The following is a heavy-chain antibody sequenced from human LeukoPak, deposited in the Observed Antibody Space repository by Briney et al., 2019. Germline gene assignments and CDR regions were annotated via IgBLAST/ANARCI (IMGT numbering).Heavy chain of an antibody. D-gene: IGHD5-18*01. CDR1: GFTFSSYW. Sequence: PGGSPRLSCAASGFTFSSYWMSWVRQAPGKGLEWVANIKQDGSEKYYVDSVKGRFTISRDNAKNSLYLQMNSLRAEDTAVYYCAKGGDTAIFDYWGQGTLVTVSS. J-gene: IGHJ4*02. V-gene: IGHV3-7*01. CDR2: IKQDGSEK. CDR3: AKGGDTAIFDY.